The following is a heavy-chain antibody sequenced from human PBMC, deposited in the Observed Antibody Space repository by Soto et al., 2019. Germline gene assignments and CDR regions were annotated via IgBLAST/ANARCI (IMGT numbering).Heavy chain of an antibody. CDR1: GGSISVYY. D-gene: IGHD1-26*01. V-gene: IGHV4-59*01. CDR2: IYDSGSP. Sequence: SETLSLTCTISGGSISVYYWSWIRQPPGQALEWIGYIYDSGSPHYNPSLRSRVIISADTSKNQISLKLTSATAADTAVYYGARGVGSSPPRYWGRGTLVTSPQ. J-gene: IGHJ4*02. CDR3: ARGVGSSPPRY.